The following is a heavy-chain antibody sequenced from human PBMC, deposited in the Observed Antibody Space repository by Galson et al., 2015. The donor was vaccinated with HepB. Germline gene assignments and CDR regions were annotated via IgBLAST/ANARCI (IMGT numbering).Heavy chain of an antibody. J-gene: IGHJ4*02. Sequence: SLRLSCAASGFTFSSYAMSWVRQAPGKGLEWVSTISASGGATFYADSVKGRLTISRDNSKNTVFLQMNSLRADDTAVYYCAKDWSSAYFYDSRGSGAIEEPFDYWGQGALVTVSS. CDR3: AKDWSSAYFYDSRGSGAIEEPFDY. V-gene: IGHV3-23*01. D-gene: IGHD3-22*01. CDR1: GFTFSSYA. CDR2: ISASGGAT.